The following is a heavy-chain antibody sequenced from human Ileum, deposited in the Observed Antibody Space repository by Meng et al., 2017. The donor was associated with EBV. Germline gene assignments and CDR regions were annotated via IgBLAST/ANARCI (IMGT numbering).Heavy chain of an antibody. CDR1: GFNFSDYY. Sequence: QVPLVEVGGGFVTPGGSLGVSCAASGFNFSDYYMSWIRQAPEKGLEWVSYISSSGSTIYYGGSVKGRFTISRDNAKNSLYLQMNSLRAEDTAVYYCAREYGDYGYYFDYWGQGTLVTVSS. D-gene: IGHD4-17*01. J-gene: IGHJ4*02. CDR2: ISSSGSTI. CDR3: AREYGDYGYYFDY. V-gene: IGHV3-11*01.